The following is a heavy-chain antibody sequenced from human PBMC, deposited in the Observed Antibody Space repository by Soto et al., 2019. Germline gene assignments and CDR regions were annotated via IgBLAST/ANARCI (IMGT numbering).Heavy chain of an antibody. D-gene: IGHD4-17*01. CDR3: AKEGDSGDYAGENWFHP. V-gene: IGHV3-74*01. Sequence: EVQLVESGGGLVQPGGSLRLSCAASGFTFFAYWIHWVRQVPGKGLVWVSRINSDGSHTRYADSVRGRFTISRDNSKNPVYLQTNSLTAEDTPVYYCAKEGDSGDYAGENWFHPWGQGSLVTVSS. CDR2: INSDGSHT. J-gene: IGHJ5*02. CDR1: GFTFFAYW.